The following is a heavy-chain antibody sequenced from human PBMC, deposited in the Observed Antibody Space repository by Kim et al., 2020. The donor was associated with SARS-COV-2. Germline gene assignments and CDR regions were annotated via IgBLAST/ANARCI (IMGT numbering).Heavy chain of an antibody. J-gene: IGHJ6*02. D-gene: IGHD4-17*01. CDR1: GYTLTELS. Sequence: ASVKVSCKVSGYTLTELSMHWVRQAPGKGLEWMGGFDPEDGETIYAQKFQGRVTMTEDTSTDTAYMELSSLRSEDTAVYYCANLRFYGDYAIYYYGMDVWGQGATVTVSS. CDR3: ANLRFYGDYAIYYYGMDV. CDR2: FDPEDGET. V-gene: IGHV1-24*01.